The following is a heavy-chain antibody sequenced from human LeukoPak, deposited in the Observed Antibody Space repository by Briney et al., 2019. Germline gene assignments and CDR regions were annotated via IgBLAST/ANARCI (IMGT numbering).Heavy chain of an antibody. CDR3: ARDRGGGSSWSYDY. Sequence: PGGSLRLSCVASGFTFTGHSMHWVRQAPGKGLEWVAVVADDEKTIFYADSLKGRFTVSRDNSKNTVYLQMNSLRAEDTAVYYCARDRGGGSSWSYDYWGQGTLVTVSS. V-gene: IGHV3-30*04. J-gene: IGHJ4*02. D-gene: IGHD6-13*01. CDR1: GFTFTGHS. CDR2: VADDEKTI.